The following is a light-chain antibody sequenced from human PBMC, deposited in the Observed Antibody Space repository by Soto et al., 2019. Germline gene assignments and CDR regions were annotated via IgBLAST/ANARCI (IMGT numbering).Light chain of an antibody. CDR1: QSVSSSY. CDR3: QQYGSSPVT. V-gene: IGKV3-20*01. CDR2: GAS. Sequence: EFLLTQPPGTLSLSPGERATLSCMASQSVSSSYLAWYQQKPGQAPRLLIYGASSRATGIPDRFSGSGSGTDFTLTISRLEPEDFAVYYCQQYGSSPVTFGQGTKVDIK. J-gene: IGKJ1*01.